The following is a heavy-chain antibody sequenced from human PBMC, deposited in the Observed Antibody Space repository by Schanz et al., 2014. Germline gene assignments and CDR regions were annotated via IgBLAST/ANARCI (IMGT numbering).Heavy chain of an antibody. D-gene: IGHD1-26*01. V-gene: IGHV3-33*06. CDR3: AKGGATALFDY. CDR2: VWFDGTTK. CDR1: GFSFTSYG. J-gene: IGHJ4*02. Sequence: QVQLVESGGSVVQPGRSLRLSCAASGFSFTSYGMHWVRQAPGKPLEWEAGVWFDGTTKNYADSVKGRFTISRDNSKNTLYLHMNTLRADDTAVYYCAKGGATALFDYWGQGTLVAVSS.